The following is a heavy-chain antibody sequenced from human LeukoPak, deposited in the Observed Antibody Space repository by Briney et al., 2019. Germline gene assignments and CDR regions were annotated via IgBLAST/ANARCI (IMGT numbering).Heavy chain of an antibody. Sequence: SETLSLTCIVSGGSISNYYWSWIRQPPGKGLEWIGYIFYSGNTNYNPPLKSRVTMSVDTSKNQFSLRLRSVTAADSAVYYCARGFGSSCSSTSCPLLGYYYMDVWGKGTTVTVSS. J-gene: IGHJ6*03. V-gene: IGHV4-59*01. CDR3: ARGFGSSCSSTSCPLLGYYYMDV. D-gene: IGHD2-2*01. CDR1: GGSISNYY. CDR2: IFYSGNT.